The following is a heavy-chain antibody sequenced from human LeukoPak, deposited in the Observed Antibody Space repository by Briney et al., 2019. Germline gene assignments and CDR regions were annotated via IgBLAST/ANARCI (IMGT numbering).Heavy chain of an antibody. J-gene: IGHJ4*02. D-gene: IGHD3-22*01. CDR2: ISSSSSYI. CDR3: ARKGGVYYYDSSGYHFDY. Sequence: PGGSLRLSCAASGFTFSSYSMNWVRQAPGKGLEWVSSISSSSSYIYYADSVKGRFTISRDNAKNSLYLQMNSLRAEDAAVYYCARKGGVYYYDSSGYHFDYWGQGTLVTVSS. CDR1: GFTFSSYS. V-gene: IGHV3-21*01.